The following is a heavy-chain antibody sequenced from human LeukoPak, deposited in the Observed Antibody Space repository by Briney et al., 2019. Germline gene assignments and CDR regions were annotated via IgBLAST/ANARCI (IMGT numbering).Heavy chain of an antibody. Sequence: PSETLSLTCAVSGGSISSSNWWSWVRQPPGKGLEWIGEIYHSGSTNYNPSLKSRVTISVDKSKNQFSLKLSSVTAADTAVYYCARGLRYFDWLSTLYYYYMDVWGKGTTVTVSS. D-gene: IGHD3-9*01. CDR3: ARGLRYFDWLSTLYYYYMDV. J-gene: IGHJ6*03. CDR1: GGSISSSNW. V-gene: IGHV4-4*02. CDR2: IYHSGST.